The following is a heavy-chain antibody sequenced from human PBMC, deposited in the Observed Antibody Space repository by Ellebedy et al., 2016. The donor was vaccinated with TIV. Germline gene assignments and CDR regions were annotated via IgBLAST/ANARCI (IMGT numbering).Heavy chain of an antibody. V-gene: IGHV1-18*04. D-gene: IGHD2-8*01. J-gene: IGHJ4*02. Sequence: AASVKVSCKASGYTFASYHISWVRQAPGQGLEWMGWINSYNGDTDYAQRLQGRVTLTTGTSTSTAYMELRSLRSDDTAVYYCARVGRYCTNGICYSLFDYWGQGTLVAVSS. CDR2: INSYNGDT. CDR1: GYTFASYH. CDR3: ARVGRYCTNGICYSLFDY.